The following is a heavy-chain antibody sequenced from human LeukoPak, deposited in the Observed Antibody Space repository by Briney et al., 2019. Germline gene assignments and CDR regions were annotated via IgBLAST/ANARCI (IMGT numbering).Heavy chain of an antibody. J-gene: IGHJ4*02. Sequence: PGGSLRLSCAASGFSFTTYSMNWVRQAPGKGLEWVSFISSSSGAIYYADSVKGRFTISRDNAKNSLFLQMNSLRDEDTAVYYCARDLKSMADYWGQGTLVIVSS. CDR2: ISSSSGAI. V-gene: IGHV3-48*02. CDR1: GFSFTTYS. D-gene: IGHD6-6*01. CDR3: ARDLKSMADY.